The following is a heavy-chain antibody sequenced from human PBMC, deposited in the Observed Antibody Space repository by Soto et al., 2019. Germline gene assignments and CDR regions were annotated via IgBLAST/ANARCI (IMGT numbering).Heavy chain of an antibody. CDR1: GGSLSGYY. J-gene: IGHJ6*02. CDR2: IYYSGST. V-gene: IGHV4-59*08. CDR3: ARHAYCGGDCYLPYYYYGMDV. Sequence: PSETLSLTCTVAGGSLSGYYWSWIRQPPGKGLEWIGYIYYSGSTNYNPSLKSRVTISVDTSKNQFSLKLSSVTAADTAVYYCARHAYCGGDCYLPYYYYGMDVWGQGTTVTVSS. D-gene: IGHD2-21*02.